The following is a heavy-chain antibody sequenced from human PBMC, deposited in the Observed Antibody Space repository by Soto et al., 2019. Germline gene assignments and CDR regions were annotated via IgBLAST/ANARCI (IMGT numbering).Heavy chain of an antibody. Sequence: QVQLQESGPGLVQPSGTLSLTCTVSGDSISSSNCWSWFRQPPREGLEWLGDICHSGSTNYNPALKSRVTISVDQSRNQFSLMLGSVTAADTAVYYCARGSVVTGDYYGMDVWGQGTTVTVSS. V-gene: IGHV4-4*02. CDR2: ICHSGST. CDR1: GDSISSSNC. CDR3: ARGSVVTGDYYGMDV. J-gene: IGHJ6*02. D-gene: IGHD2-21*02.